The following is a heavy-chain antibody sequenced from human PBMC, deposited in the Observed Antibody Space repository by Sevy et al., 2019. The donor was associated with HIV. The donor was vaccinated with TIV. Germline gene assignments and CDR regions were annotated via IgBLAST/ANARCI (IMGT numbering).Heavy chain of an antibody. V-gene: IGHV3-30-3*01. CDR1: GFIFSNYA. CDR3: ARDSNSGYYYYYAMDV. Sequence: GGSLRLSCAASGFIFSNYAMHWVRQAPGKGLEWVAVISYDGINKYYADSVKGRFTISRDNSKNTLYVQMNSLRAGDTAVYYCARDSNSGYYYYYAMDVWGQGTTVTVSS. D-gene: IGHD1-26*01. J-gene: IGHJ6*02. CDR2: ISYDGINK.